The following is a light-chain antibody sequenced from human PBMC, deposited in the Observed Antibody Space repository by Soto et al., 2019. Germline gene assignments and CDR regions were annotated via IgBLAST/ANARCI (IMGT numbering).Light chain of an antibody. CDR2: GAS. J-gene: IGKJ5*01. V-gene: IGKV3D-15*01. CDR3: QQYDNWPPT. Sequence: EIAISQSPNTLSMSPGERATLSCRASQSVRSNLAWYHQKPGQAPRLLIYGASTRATGIPARFSGSGSGTEFTLTINSLQSEDFVVYYCQQYDNWPPTFGQGTRLEL. CDR1: QSVRSN.